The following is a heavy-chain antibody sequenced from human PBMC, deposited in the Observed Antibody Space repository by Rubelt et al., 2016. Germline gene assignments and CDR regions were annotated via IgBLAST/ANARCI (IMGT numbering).Heavy chain of an antibody. CDR3: ARQMAPVGLITWYFDL. Sequence: QLQLQESGPGLVKPSETLSLTCTVSGGSVISNSHFWGWVRQPPGKGLEWIGSRYYSGSTYYNPSLERRLTMSLAPPKARFSLRRSSVTATDTAVYYWARQMAPVGLITWYFDLWGRGTLVTVSS. CDR1: GGSVISNSHF. CDR2: RYYSGST. J-gene: IGHJ2*01. D-gene: IGHD5-24*01. V-gene: IGHV4-39*01.